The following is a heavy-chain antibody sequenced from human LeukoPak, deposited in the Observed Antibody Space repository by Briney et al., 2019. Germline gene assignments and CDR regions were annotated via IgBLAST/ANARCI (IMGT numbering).Heavy chain of an antibody. CDR3: ARARKDPAKTGNSTSSSFGMDV. CDR1: GGSFSGYY. CDR2: INHSGST. D-gene: IGHD2-2*01. J-gene: IGHJ6*02. Sequence: SETLSLTCAVYGGSFSGYYWSWIRQPPGKGLEWIGEINHSGSTNYNPSLKSRVTISVDTSKNQFSLKLSSVTAADTAVYYCARARKDPAKTGNSTSSSFGMDVWGQGTTVTVSS. V-gene: IGHV4-34*01.